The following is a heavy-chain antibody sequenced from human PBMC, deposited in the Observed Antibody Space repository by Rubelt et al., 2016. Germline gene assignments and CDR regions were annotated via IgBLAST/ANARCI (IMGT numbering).Heavy chain of an antibody. CDR2: INPNSGGT. CDR3: ARDDSSGYGY. V-gene: IGHV1-2*02. Sequence: QVQLVQSGAEVKKPGASVKVSCKASGYTFTSYYMHWVRQAPGQGLEWMGWINPNSGGTKFAQKVQGRVTMTRDTSISTAYMELSRLRSDDTAVYYCARDDSSGYGYWGQGTLVTVSS. D-gene: IGHD3-22*01. CDR1: GYTFTSYY. J-gene: IGHJ4*02.